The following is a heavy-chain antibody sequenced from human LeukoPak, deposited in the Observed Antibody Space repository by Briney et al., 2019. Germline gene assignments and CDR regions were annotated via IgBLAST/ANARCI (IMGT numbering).Heavy chain of an antibody. CDR3: AKVTYGSGTYGAFDS. V-gene: IGHV3-23*05. CDR2: IETGGASA. CDR1: GFTFSSYG. J-gene: IGHJ4*02. Sequence: GGTLRLSCAASGFTFSSYGMSWVRQAPGKGLEWVSAIETGGASAYYADSVKGRFSISRDNSKNTLYLQMNSLRAEDTAVYYCAKVTYGSGTYGAFDSWGQGTLVTVSS. D-gene: IGHD3-10*01.